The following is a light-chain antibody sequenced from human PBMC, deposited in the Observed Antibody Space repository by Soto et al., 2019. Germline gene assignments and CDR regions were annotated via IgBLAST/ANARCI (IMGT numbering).Light chain of an antibody. CDR1: SSDVGGYNY. CDR2: DVS. J-gene: IGLJ2*01. CDR3: CSYAGSYKEV. V-gene: IGLV2-11*01. Sequence: QSALTQPRSVSGSPGQSVTISCTGTSSDVGGYNYVSWYQQHPGKAPKLMIYDVSKRPSGVPDRFSGSKSGNTASLTISGLQAEDEADYYCCSYAGSYKEVFGGGTQLT.